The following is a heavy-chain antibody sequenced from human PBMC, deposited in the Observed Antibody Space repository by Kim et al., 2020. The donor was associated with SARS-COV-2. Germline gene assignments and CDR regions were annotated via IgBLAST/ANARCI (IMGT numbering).Heavy chain of an antibody. CDR1: GFNFNDAW. D-gene: IGHD3-10*01. Sequence: GGSLRLSCAASGFNFNDAWMSWVRQAPGKGLEWVGRIKSNSEGGTTDYAAPVKGTFTISRDDSKNTLYLQMNSLKSEDTAVYYCARGGVGGILDSWGQGTRVTVSS. CDR3: ARGGVGGILDS. V-gene: IGHV3-15*01. CDR2: IKSNSEGGTT. J-gene: IGHJ4*02.